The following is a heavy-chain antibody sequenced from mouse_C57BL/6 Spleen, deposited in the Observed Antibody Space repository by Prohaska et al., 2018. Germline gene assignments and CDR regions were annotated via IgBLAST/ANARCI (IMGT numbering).Heavy chain of an antibody. Sequence: NWVKQSHGKSLEWIGDINPNNGGTSYNQKFKGKATLTVDKSSSTAYMELRSLTSEDSAVYYCARVFYGNYKTYYAMDYWGQGTSVTVSS. V-gene: IGHV1-26*01. CDR3: ARVFYGNYKTYYAMDY. D-gene: IGHD2-1*01. J-gene: IGHJ4*01. CDR2: INPNNGGT.